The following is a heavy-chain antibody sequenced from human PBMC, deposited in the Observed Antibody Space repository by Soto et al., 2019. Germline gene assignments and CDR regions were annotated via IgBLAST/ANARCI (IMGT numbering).Heavy chain of an antibody. CDR3: ARTSPRAGYSLLPFDY. CDR2: IIPIFGTA. Sequence: QVQLVQSGAEVKKPGSSVKVSCKASGGTFSSYAISWVRQATGQGLEWMGGIIPIFGTANYAQKFQGRVTITADESTSIADMELSSLRSEDTAVYYCARTSPRAGYSLLPFDYWGQGTLVTVSS. CDR1: GGTFSSYA. J-gene: IGHJ4*02. V-gene: IGHV1-69*01. D-gene: IGHD2-15*01.